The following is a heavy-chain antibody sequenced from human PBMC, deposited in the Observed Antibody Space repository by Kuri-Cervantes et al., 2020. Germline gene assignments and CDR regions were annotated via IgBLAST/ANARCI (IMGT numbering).Heavy chain of an antibody. D-gene: IGHD2-2*01. CDR3: ARALGNHHLLFYEDFDP. V-gene: IGHV4-34*01. J-gene: IGHJ5*02. CDR1: GGSFSEYY. CDR2: INHSGST. Sequence: SQTLSLTCAVYGGSFSEYYWSWILQTPGKGLEWIGEINHSGSTNYNPSLKSRVTISVDKSKNQFSLKLSSVTAADTAVYYCARALGNHHLLFYEDFDPWGQGTLVTVSS.